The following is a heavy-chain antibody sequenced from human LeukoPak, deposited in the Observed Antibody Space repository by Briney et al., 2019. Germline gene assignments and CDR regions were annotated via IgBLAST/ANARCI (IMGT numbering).Heavy chain of an antibody. V-gene: IGHV3-23*01. CDR2: ISGSGGST. CDR1: GFTFSTYD. J-gene: IGHJ4*02. Sequence: GGSLRLSCAASGFTFSTYDMSWVRQAPGKGLEWVSAISGSGGSTFYADSVKGRFTISRDNSKNTLYLQMNSLSAEDTAVYYCAKFRGYSYGPIGYWGQGTLVTVSS. D-gene: IGHD5-18*01. CDR3: AKFRGYSYGPIGY.